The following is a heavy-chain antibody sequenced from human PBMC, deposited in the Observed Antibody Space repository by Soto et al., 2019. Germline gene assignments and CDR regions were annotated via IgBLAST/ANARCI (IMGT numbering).Heavy chain of an antibody. CDR1: GGDLTNSG. Sequence: QVHLVQSGAEMKKPGSSVKVSCKVSGGDLTNSGISWVRQAPGQGLEWMGGIFPLLAMVDYSQKFQGRVTITADESTNTAYIALGTLRSEYTAVHYCAKEGAAGFKSWGQGTLVIVSS. CDR2: IFPLLAMV. D-gene: IGHD6-25*01. J-gene: IGHJ4*02. CDR3: AKEGAAGFKS. V-gene: IGHV1-69*04.